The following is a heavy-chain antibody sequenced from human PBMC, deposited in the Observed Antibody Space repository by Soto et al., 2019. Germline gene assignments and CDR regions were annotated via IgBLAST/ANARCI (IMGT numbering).Heavy chain of an antibody. CDR2: IYNSATT. CDR1: GGSISTGGYY. V-gene: IGHV4-31*03. Sequence: QVQLQESGPGLVKPSQTLSLTCTVSGGSISTGGYYWSWIRQHPGKGLEWIGYIYNSATTYYNPSLKSRVTISVDTXXXXXXXXXXXXXXXXXXXXXXXXDPAPWGQGALVT. J-gene: IGHJ5*02. CDR3: XXXDPAP.